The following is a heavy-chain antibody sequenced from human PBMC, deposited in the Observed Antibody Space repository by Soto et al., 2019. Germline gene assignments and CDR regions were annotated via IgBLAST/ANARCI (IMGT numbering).Heavy chain of an antibody. J-gene: IGHJ6*02. V-gene: IGHV4-34*01. CDR3: ARSYRQHYYYYGMDV. D-gene: IGHD1-26*01. Sequence: QVQLQQWGAGLLKPSETLSLTCAVYGGSFSGYYWSWIRQPPGKGLEWIGEINHSGSTNYNPSLKSRVTISVDTSKNQFSLKLSSVTAADTAVYYRARSYRQHYYYYGMDVWGQGTTVTVSS. CDR2: INHSGST. CDR1: GGSFSGYY.